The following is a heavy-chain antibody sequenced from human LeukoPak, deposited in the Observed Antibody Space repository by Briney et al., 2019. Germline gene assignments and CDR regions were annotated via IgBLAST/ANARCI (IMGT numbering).Heavy chain of an antibody. CDR1: GGTFSSYA. CDR2: IIPIFGTA. Sequence: SVKVSCKASGGTFSSYAISWVRQAPGQGLEWMGGIIPIFGTANYAQKFQGRVTITADESTSTAYMELSSLRSEDTAVYYCARYSSSLYYYYYMDVWGKGTMVTVSS. CDR3: ARYSSSLYYYYYMDV. D-gene: IGHD6-13*01. J-gene: IGHJ6*03. V-gene: IGHV1-69*01.